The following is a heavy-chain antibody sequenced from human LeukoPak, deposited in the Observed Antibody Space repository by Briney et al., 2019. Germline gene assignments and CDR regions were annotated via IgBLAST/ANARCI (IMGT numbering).Heavy chain of an antibody. J-gene: IGHJ4*02. CDR2: ISGSGGST. Sequence: GGSLRLSCAASGFIFSQYSMNWVRQAPGKGLEWVSAISGSGGSTYYADSVKGRFTISRDNSKNTLYLQMNSLRAEDTAVYYCAKKWDSSGPFDYWGQGTLVTVSS. CDR3: AKKWDSSGPFDY. D-gene: IGHD3-22*01. CDR1: GFIFSQYS. V-gene: IGHV3-23*01.